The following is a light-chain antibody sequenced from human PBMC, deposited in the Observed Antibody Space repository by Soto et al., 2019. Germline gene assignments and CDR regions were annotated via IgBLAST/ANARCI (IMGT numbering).Light chain of an antibody. Sequence: QSALTQPPSASGSPGQAVTISCTGTSSDVGGYNYVSWYQQHPGKAPKLFIYDVSKRPSGVPDRYSGSKSGNTAALTVSGLQAEDEADYYCSSQAVSNHYVFGTGTQVTVL. CDR3: SSQAVSNHYV. V-gene: IGLV2-8*01. J-gene: IGLJ1*01. CDR2: DVS. CDR1: SSDVGGYNY.